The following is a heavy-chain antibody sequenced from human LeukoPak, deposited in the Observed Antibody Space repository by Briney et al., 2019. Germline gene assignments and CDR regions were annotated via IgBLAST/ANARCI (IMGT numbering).Heavy chain of an antibody. CDR2: ILYDGGNT. CDR1: GFTLRSYV. J-gene: IGHJ4*02. D-gene: IGHD4-23*01. V-gene: IGHV3-30*03. Sequence: GGSLRLSCAASGFTLRSYVMHWVRQAPGKGLEWVAVILYDGGNTDYADSVKGRLTISRDDSRNTLYLEMNSLRAEDTAVYYCARDLAYGGKVGVFDYWGQGTLVTVSA. CDR3: ARDLAYGGKVGVFDY.